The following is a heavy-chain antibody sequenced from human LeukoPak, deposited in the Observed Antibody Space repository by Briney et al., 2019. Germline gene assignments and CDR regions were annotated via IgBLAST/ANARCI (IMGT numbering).Heavy chain of an antibody. CDR2: IKKDGSEE. CDR3: ARSDPNRNALDL. J-gene: IGHJ3*01. D-gene: IGHD1/OR15-1a*01. V-gene: IGHV3-7*01. Sequence: GGSLRLSCAASGFTLNSYLMSWVRQAPGRGLEWVANIKKDGSEESYLDSVKGRFTVSRDNAKNSLFLQMNSLRGEDTAVYYCARSDPNRNALDLWGQGTMVTISS. CDR1: GFTLNSYL.